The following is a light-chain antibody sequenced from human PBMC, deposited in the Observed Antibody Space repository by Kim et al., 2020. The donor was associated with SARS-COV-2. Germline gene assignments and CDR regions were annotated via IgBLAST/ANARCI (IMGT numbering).Light chain of an antibody. CDR2: WAS. V-gene: IGKV4-1*01. J-gene: IGKJ2*01. CDR1: QSILYRANNKNS. CDR3: QQYYSSPLT. Sequence: SATINCKSSQSILYRANNKNSLAWYQQKPGQPPKLLIYWASTRESGVPDRFSGSGSGTDFTLTISSLQAEDVAVYYCQQYYSSPLTFGQGTKLEI.